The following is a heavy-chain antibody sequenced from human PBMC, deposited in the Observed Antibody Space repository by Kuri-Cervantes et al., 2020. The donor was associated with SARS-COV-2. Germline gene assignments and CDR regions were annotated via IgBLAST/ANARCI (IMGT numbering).Heavy chain of an antibody. D-gene: IGHD6-19*01. CDR2: ISSSSSTI. Sequence: GESPKISCAASGFTFSSYAMSWVRQAPGKGLEWVSYISSSSSTIYYADSVKGRFTISRDNAKNSLYLQMNSLRAEDTAVYYCARDSSSGWFSYWGQGTLVTVSS. J-gene: IGHJ4*02. V-gene: IGHV3-48*01. CDR1: GFTFSSYA. CDR3: ARDSSSGWFSY.